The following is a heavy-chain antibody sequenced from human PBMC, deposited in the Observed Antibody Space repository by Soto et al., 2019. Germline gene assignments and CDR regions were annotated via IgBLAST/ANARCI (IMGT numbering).Heavy chain of an antibody. D-gene: IGHD1-26*01. V-gene: IGHV3-53*01. CDR3: ARDTGDWFDP. J-gene: IGHJ5*02. CDR1: GFIVSSNQ. CDR2: IYSGHTT. Sequence: PGGSLRLSCVASGFIVSSNQMSWVRQAPGKGLEWVSVIYSGHTTYYADSVEGRFTISRDDSKNTLYLQMNSLRAEDTAVYYCARDTGDWFDPWGQGTLVTVSS.